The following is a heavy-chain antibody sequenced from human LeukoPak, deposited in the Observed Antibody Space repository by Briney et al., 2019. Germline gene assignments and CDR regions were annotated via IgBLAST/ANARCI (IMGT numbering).Heavy chain of an antibody. CDR3: ARDSGTNFDY. D-gene: IGHD2-8*01. J-gene: IGHJ4*02. CDR2: ISYDGSNK. V-gene: IGHV3-30*03. Sequence: GRSLRLSCAASGFTSSSYGMHWVRQAPGKGLEWVAVISYDGSNKYYADSVKGRFTISRDNSKNTLYPQMNSLRAEDTAVYYCARDSGTNFDYWGQGTLVTVSS. CDR1: GFTSSSYG.